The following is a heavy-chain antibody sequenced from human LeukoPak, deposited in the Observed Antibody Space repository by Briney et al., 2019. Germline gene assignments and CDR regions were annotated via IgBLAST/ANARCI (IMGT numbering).Heavy chain of an antibody. CDR2: INTNTGNP. CDR1: GYTFTSYA. J-gene: IGHJ1*01. Sequence: ASVKVSCKASGYTFTSYAMNWVRQAPGQGLEWMGWINTNTGNPTYAQGLTGRFVFSLDTSVSTAYLQISSLKAEDTAVYYCARDSPPYSSSWTRYFQHWGQGTLVTVSS. CDR3: ARDSPPYSSSWTRYFQH. D-gene: IGHD6-13*01. V-gene: IGHV7-4-1*02.